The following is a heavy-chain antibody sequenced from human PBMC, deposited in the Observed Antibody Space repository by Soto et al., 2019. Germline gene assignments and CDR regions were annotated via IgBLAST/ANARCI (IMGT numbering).Heavy chain of an antibody. V-gene: IGHV4-31*01. CDR3: ARDGGVVVISSGAFYX. D-gene: IGHD3-22*01. CDR2: IYYSGST. J-gene: IGHJ3*02. Sequence: SEALSLPCTVSGGSISSGGYYWSWIRQHPGEGLEWSGYIYYSGSTYYRPSLKSLVTISVDTSKNQFSLKLSSVTAADTAVYHCARDGGVVVISSGAFYXWGQGTMFTVS. CDR1: GGSISSGGYY.